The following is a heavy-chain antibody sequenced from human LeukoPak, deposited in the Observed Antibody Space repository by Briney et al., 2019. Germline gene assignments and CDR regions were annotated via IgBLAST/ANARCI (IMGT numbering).Heavy chain of an antibody. CDR3: ARATTGYSSGWYNWFDP. Sequence: SVKVSCKASGGTFSSYTISWVRQAPGQGLEWMGRIIPILGIANYAQKFQGRVTITADKSTSTAYMELSSLRSEDTAVYYCARATTGYSSGWYNWFDPWGQGTLVTVSS. D-gene: IGHD6-19*01. CDR1: GGTFSSYT. V-gene: IGHV1-69*02. CDR2: IIPILGIA. J-gene: IGHJ5*02.